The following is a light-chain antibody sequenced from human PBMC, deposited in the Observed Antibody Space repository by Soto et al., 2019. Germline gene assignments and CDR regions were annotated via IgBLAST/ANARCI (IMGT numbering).Light chain of an antibody. J-gene: IGKJ5*01. V-gene: IGKV3D-20*02. CDR2: GAS. CDR3: QQRSSWPRIT. Sequence: EIVFTQSPGTLSLSPGERATLSCRASKSVSSSFLAWYQLKPGQAPRLLIYGASSRATGIPDRFSGSGSGTEFTLTISSLEPDDFAVYYCQQRSSWPRITFGQGTRLEIK. CDR1: KSVSSSF.